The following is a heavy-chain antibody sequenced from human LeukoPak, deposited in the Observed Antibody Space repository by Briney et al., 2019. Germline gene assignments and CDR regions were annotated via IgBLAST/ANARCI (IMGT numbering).Heavy chain of an antibody. D-gene: IGHD4-17*01. J-gene: IGHJ4*02. V-gene: IGHV3-23*01. CDR1: GFTFSTYA. Sequence: GGSLRLSCAASGFTFSTYAMSWVRQAPGKGLEWVSAITGSGDSTYYADSVRGRFTISRDNSKNTLFLQMNSLRAEDTAVYYCARDSPLYGDYVDYWGQGTLVTVSS. CDR3: ARDSPLYGDYVDY. CDR2: ITGSGDST.